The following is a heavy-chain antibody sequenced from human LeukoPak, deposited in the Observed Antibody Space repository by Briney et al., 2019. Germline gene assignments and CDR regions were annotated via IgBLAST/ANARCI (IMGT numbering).Heavy chain of an antibody. CDR2: IYYSGST. J-gene: IGHJ4*02. CDR1: GGSINRSSYY. D-gene: IGHD6-19*01. Sequence: SETLSLTCTVSGGSINRSSYYWGWIRQPPGKGLEWIGSIYYSGSTYYNPSLKSRVTISVDTSKNQFSLKLSSVTAADTAVYYCARPHSSGWYPFDYWGQGTLVTVSS. V-gene: IGHV4-39*07. CDR3: ARPHSSGWYPFDY.